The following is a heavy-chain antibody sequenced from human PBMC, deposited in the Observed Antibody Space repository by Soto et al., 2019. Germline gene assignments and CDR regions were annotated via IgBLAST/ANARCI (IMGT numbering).Heavy chain of an antibody. J-gene: IGHJ4*02. Sequence: SETLSLTCTVSAGSISSDGYYWSWIRQYPGKGLEWIGYIYYSGSTYYNPSLKSRVSMSVDTSKNQFSLRLSSVTAADTAVYYCSRAGTSMLGSSDHWGQGTLVTVSS. CDR2: IYYSGST. D-gene: IGHD5-18*01. CDR1: AGSISSDGYY. CDR3: SRAGTSMLGSSDH. V-gene: IGHV4-31*03.